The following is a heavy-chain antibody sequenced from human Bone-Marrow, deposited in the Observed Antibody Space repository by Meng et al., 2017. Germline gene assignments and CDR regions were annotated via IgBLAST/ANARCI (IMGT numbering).Heavy chain of an antibody. CDR2: IYYSGST. D-gene: IGHD6-13*01. CDR3: ARVEIVSSSWYAGY. Sequence: SETLSLTCTVSGGSISSSSYYWGWIRQPPGKGLEWIGSIYYSGSTYYNPSLKSRVTISVDTSKNQFSLKLSSVTAADTAVYYCARVEIVSSSWYAGYWGQGTLVTVSS. CDR1: GGSISSSSYY. V-gene: IGHV4-39*07. J-gene: IGHJ4*02.